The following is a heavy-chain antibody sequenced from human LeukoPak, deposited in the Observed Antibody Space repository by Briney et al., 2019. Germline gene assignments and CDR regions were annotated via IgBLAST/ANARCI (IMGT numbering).Heavy chain of an antibody. CDR3: ARRLYSSRGDWFDP. J-gene: IGHJ5*02. CDR2: INPNSGGT. D-gene: IGHD1-26*01. V-gene: IGHV1-2*02. CDR1: GYTFTGYY. Sequence: ASVKVSCKASGYTFTGYYMHWVRQAPGQGLEWMGWINPNSGGTNYAQKFQGRVTMTRDTSISTAYMELSRLRSDDTAVYYCARRLYSSRGDWFDPWGQGTLVTVSS.